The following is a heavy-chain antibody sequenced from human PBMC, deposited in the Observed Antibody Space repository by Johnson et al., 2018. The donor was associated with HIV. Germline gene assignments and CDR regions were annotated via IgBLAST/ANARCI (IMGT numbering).Heavy chain of an antibody. CDR1: GFTFDDYV. V-gene: IGHV3-9*01. Sequence: VQLVESGGGLVQPGRSLRVSCAASGFTFDDYVIHWVRQAPGKGLEWVSGVSWKSGNTGYADSVKGRFTISRDNAKNSLHLQMNSLRAEDTAFYYCARDRRNRQWQRLDAFDIWGQGTMVTVSS. J-gene: IGHJ3*02. CDR3: ARDRRNRQWQRLDAFDI. CDR2: VSWKSGNT. D-gene: IGHD6-19*01.